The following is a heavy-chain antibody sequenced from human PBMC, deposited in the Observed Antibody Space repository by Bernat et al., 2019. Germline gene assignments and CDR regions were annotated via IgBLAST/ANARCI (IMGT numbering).Heavy chain of an antibody. Sequence: QVQLQESGPGLVKPSQTLSLTCTVSGGSISSGGYYWSWIRQHPGKGLEGIGYIYYSGSTYYNPSLKSRVTISVDTSKNQFSLKLSSVTAADTAVYYCARDRFSSSSGDWFDPWGQGTLVTVSS. J-gene: IGHJ5*02. V-gene: IGHV4-31*03. CDR1: GGSISSGGYY. CDR2: IYYSGST. CDR3: ARDRFSSSSGDWFDP. D-gene: IGHD6-6*01.